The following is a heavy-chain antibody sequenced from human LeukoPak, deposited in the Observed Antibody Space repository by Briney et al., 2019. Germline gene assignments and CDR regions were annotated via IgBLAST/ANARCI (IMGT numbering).Heavy chain of an antibody. D-gene: IGHD3-22*01. CDR3: ARDYSGYYYGAFDI. CDR1: GYTFTGYY. J-gene: IGHJ3*02. Sequence: ASVKVSCKASGYTFTGYYMHWVRQAPGQGLEWMGWINPNSGGTNYAQKFQGRVTMTRDTSISTAYMELSRLRSDDTAVYYCARDYSGYYYGAFDIWGQGTMVTVSS. CDR2: INPNSGGT. V-gene: IGHV1-2*02.